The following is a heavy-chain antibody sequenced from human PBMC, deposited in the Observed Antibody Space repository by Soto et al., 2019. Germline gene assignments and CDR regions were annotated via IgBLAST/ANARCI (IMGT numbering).Heavy chain of an antibody. D-gene: IGHD2-15*01. Sequence: ASETLSLTCTVSGGSISSGGSYWSWIRQHPGKGLEWIGYIYYSGSTYYNPSLESRVTISVDTSKNQFSLKLSSVTAADTAVYYCARVLGAVCSGGTCYFYYFDFWGQGTLVTVSS. CDR3: ARVLGAVCSGGTCYFYYFDF. CDR2: IYYSGST. J-gene: IGHJ4*02. CDR1: GGSISSGGSY. V-gene: IGHV4-31*03.